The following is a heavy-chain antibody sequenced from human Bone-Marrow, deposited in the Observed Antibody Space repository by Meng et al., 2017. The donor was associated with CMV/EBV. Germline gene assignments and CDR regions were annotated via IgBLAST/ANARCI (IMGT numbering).Heavy chain of an antibody. D-gene: IGHD3-3*01. J-gene: IGHJ6*02. V-gene: IGHV3-23*03. CDR1: GFTFSSYV. CDR2: IYSGGTST. CDR3: ARQGGYYDFWSGYHRYYYYGMDV. Sequence: GESLKISCAASGFTFSSYVMSWVRQAPGKGLEWVSVIYSGGTSTQYADSVKGRFTISRDNSKNTLFLQMNSLRAEDTAVYYCARQGGYYDFWSGYHRYYYYGMDVWGQGTTVTVSS.